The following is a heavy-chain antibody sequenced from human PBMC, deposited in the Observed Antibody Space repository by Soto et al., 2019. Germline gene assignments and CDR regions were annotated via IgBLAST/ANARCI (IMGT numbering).Heavy chain of an antibody. CDR1: GGSISSSSYY. Sequence: SETLSLTCTVSGGSISSSSYYWGWIRQPPGKGLEWIGSIYYSGSTYHNPSLKSRVTISVDTSKNQFSLKLSSVTAADTAVYYCARINVTLDLWGQGTLVTVSS. J-gene: IGHJ4*02. D-gene: IGHD2-21*02. CDR3: ARINVTLDL. CDR2: IYYSGST. V-gene: IGHV4-39*01.